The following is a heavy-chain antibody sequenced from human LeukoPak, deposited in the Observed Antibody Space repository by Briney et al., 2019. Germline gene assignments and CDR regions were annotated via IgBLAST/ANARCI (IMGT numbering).Heavy chain of an antibody. V-gene: IGHV4-59*01. D-gene: IGHD2-2*01. CDR3: ARGEDIVVVPAAQAWFDP. J-gene: IGHJ5*02. Sequence: SETLSLTCTVSGGSISSYYWSWIRQPPGQGLEWIGYIYYSGSTNYNPSLKSRVTISVDTSKNQFSLKLSSVTAADTAVYYCARGEDIVVVPAAQAWFDPWGQGTLGTVSS. CDR2: IYYSGST. CDR1: GGSISSYY.